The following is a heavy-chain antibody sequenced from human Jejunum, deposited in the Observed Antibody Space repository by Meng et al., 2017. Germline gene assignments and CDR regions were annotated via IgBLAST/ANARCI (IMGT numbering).Heavy chain of an antibody. J-gene: IGHJ4*02. CDR3: ARGAVMATTYYFEY. CDR2: IIPIFGPT. V-gene: IGHV1-69*01. D-gene: IGHD1-26*01. CDR1: GGTFSSDA. Sequence: QVQPVASGAEVKNPGSSVKVSCKASGGTFSSDAMSWVRQAPGQGLEWMGGIIPIFGPTNYAQKFQGRLTITADESTSTAYMELSGLRSEDTALYYCARGAVMATTYYFEYWGQGSLVTVSS.